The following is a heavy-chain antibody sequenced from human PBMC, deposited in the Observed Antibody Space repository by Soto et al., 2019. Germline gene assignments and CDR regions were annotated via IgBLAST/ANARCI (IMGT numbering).Heavy chain of an antibody. Sequence: GASVKVSCKASGYTFTSYGISWVRQAPGQGLEWMGWISAYNGNTNYAQKLQGRVTMTTDTSTSTAYMELRSLRSDDTAVYYCATTYDILTGYYSPWSAFDIWGQGTMVTVSS. D-gene: IGHD3-9*01. CDR2: ISAYNGNT. V-gene: IGHV1-18*01. CDR1: GYTFTSYG. J-gene: IGHJ3*02. CDR3: ATTYDILTGYYSPWSAFDI.